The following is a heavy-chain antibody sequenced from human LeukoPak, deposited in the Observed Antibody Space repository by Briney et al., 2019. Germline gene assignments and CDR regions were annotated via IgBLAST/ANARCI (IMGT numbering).Heavy chain of an antibody. CDR1: GFTFSNYA. CDR2: IKQDGSEK. J-gene: IGHJ6*02. V-gene: IGHV3-7*01. CDR3: ARDRVSSSWNNYYYYYGMDV. Sequence: PGGSLRLSCATSGFTFSNYAMSWVRQAPGKGLEGVANIKQDGSEKYYVDSVKGRFTISRDNAKNSLYLQMNSLRAEDTAVYYCARDRVSSSWNNYYYYYGMDVWGQGTTVTVSS. D-gene: IGHD6-13*01.